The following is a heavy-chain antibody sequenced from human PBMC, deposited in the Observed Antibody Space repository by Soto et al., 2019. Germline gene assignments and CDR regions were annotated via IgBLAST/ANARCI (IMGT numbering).Heavy chain of an antibody. V-gene: IGHV3-30*04. CDR2: ISYDGSIK. D-gene: IGHD5-12*01. CDR3: ARDLSGYVYDY. Sequence: QVQLVESGGGVVQPGRSLKLSCADSGFTFSSYAMHWVRQAPGKGLEWVAIISYDGSIKYYADSVKGRFTISRDNSKNTLYLQMNSLRAEDTAVYYCARDLSGYVYDYWGQGTLVTVSS. J-gene: IGHJ4*02. CDR1: GFTFSSYA.